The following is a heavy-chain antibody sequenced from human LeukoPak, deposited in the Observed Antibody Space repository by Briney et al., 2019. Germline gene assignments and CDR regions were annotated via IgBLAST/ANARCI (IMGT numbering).Heavy chain of an antibody. CDR2: ISSSSSYI. V-gene: IGHV3-21*01. J-gene: IGHJ4*02. CDR1: RFTFNIYA. Sequence: GGSLRLSCTASRFTFNIYAMHWVRQAPGKGLEWVSSISSSSSYIYYADSVRGRFTISRDNAKSSLYLQMNSLRADDTAVYYCARERGLQQSYFDYWGQGALVTVSS. CDR3: ARERGLQQSYFDY. D-gene: IGHD4-11*01.